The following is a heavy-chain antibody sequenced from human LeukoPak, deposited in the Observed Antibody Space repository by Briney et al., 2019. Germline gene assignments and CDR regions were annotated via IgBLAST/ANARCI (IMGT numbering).Heavy chain of an antibody. CDR3: ARDLAYYDFWSGYSMSPNWFDP. V-gene: IGHV1-46*01. CDR2: INPSGGST. J-gene: IGHJ5*02. Sequence: GASVKVSCKASGYTFTSYYMHWVRQAPGQGLEWMGIINPSGGSTSYAQKFQGRVTMTRDTSTSTVYMELSSLRSEDTAVYYCARDLAYYDFWSGYSMSPNWFDPWGQGTLVTVSS. CDR1: GYTFTSYY. D-gene: IGHD3-3*01.